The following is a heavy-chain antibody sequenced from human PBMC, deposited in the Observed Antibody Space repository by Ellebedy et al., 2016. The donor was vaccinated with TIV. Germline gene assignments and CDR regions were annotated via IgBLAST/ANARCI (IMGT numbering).Heavy chain of an antibody. V-gene: IGHV4-4*07. Sequence: SETLSLTXTVSGGSINDYYWRWIRPPAGKGLEWIGRIYSNRNTNYNPSLKSRVTMSVDTSESQFSLKLTSVTAADTAVYYCARDLYNTRGVRGVLIQAMDVWGQGTTVTVSS. D-gene: IGHD3-10*01. CDR2: IYSNRNT. CDR1: GGSINDYY. CDR3: ARDLYNTRGVRGVLIQAMDV. J-gene: IGHJ6*02.